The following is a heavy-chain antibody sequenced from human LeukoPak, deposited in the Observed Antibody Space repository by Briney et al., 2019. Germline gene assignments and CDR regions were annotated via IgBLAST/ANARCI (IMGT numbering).Heavy chain of an antibody. Sequence: GASVKVSCKASGYTFTSYDINWVRQATGQGLEWMGWINAGNGHTKYSRKFQGRVTITRDTSANTAYMELSSLRSEDTAVYYCARIRTIVRGPDGFDIWGQGTMVTVSS. CDR3: ARIRTIVRGPDGFDI. CDR2: INAGNGHT. D-gene: IGHD3-10*01. V-gene: IGHV1-3*01. J-gene: IGHJ3*02. CDR1: GYTFTSYD.